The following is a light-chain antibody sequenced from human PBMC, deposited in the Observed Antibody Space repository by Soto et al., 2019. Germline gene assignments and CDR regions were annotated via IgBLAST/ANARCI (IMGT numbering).Light chain of an antibody. CDR2: GAS. J-gene: IGKJ1*01. CDR3: QQYNNWPGT. Sequence: IVRTQSPATLSVSPGERATLSCRASQSVSSNLAWYQQKPGQAPRLLIYGASTRATGIPARFSGSGSGTEFTLTISSLQSEDFAVYYCQQYNNWPGTFGQGTKVDIK. V-gene: IGKV3-15*01. CDR1: QSVSSN.